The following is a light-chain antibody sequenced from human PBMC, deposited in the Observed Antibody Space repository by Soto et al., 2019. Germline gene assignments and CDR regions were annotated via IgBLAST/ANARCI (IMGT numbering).Light chain of an antibody. V-gene: IGLV2-8*01. CDR1: SSDVGGYNY. Sequence: QSALTQPPSASGSPGQSVTISCTGTSSDVGGYNYVSWYQQHPGKAPKLMIYEVSKRPSGVPDRFSGSKSGNTASLTVSGLQAEDEAAYYCSSYTTISPLGILFGGGTKLTVL. J-gene: IGLJ2*01. CDR3: SSYTTISPLGIL. CDR2: EVS.